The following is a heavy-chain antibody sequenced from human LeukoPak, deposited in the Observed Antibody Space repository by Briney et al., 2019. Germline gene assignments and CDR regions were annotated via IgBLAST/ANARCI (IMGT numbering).Heavy chain of an antibody. CDR1: GFTFSTSW. Sequence: QSGGSLRLSCAASGFTFSTSWMNWVRQAPGKGPVWVSRINGDGSITTYADSVKGRFTISRDNAKNSLYLQMNSLRAEDTAVYYCARADLGTSSTGPSGYWGQGTLVTVSS. CDR2: INGDGSIT. J-gene: IGHJ4*02. V-gene: IGHV3-74*01. CDR3: ARADLGTSSTGPSGY. D-gene: IGHD2/OR15-2a*01.